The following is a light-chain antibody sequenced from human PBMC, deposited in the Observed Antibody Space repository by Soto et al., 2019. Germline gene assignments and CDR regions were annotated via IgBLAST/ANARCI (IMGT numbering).Light chain of an antibody. CDR2: GAS. V-gene: IGKV3-15*01. J-gene: IGKJ2*02. Sequence: EIVMTQSPATLSVSPGERATLSCRASQSVSSNLAWYQQKPGQAPRLLIYGASTRATGIPARFSGSGSGTEFTLTISSLQSEDFAVYYCQQYNNWPRGTFGQGTKQEIQ. CDR1: QSVSSN. CDR3: QQYNNWPRGT.